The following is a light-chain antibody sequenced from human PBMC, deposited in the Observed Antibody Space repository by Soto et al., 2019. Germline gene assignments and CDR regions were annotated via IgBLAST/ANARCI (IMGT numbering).Light chain of an antibody. Sequence: QSALTQPASVSGSPAQSITISCTGTSSDVGGYHYVSWYQQHPGKAPKLIIYEVINRPSGVSNRFSGSKSGNTASLTISGLHTEDEADYYCSSYTSTGTYVFGTGTKVPVL. CDR2: EVI. V-gene: IGLV2-14*01. J-gene: IGLJ1*01. CDR1: SSDVGGYHY. CDR3: SSYTSTGTYV.